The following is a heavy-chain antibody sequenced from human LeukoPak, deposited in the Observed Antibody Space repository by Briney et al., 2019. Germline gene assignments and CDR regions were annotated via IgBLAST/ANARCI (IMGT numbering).Heavy chain of an antibody. CDR1: GFTFSSYD. CDR3: ARVAYYYYYYMDV. J-gene: IGHJ6*03. V-gene: IGHV3-64*01. Sequence: GGSLRLSCTASGFTFSSYDMHWVRQARGRGLEYVSAFSSSGGRTFYAHSVKGSFTLYRDNSKNTLYLQMGSQRAEDKAVYYCARVAYYYYYYMDVWGKGTTVTVSS. CDR2: FSSSGGRT.